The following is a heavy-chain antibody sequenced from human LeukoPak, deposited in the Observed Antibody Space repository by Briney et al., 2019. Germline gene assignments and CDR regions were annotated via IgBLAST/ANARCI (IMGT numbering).Heavy chain of an antibody. CDR3: ATVLVVPAAMPADYNGFAP. Sequence: SETLSLTCTVSGGSISSGGYYWSWIRQHPGKGREWIGYIYYSGSTYYNPSLKGRVTISVDTSKNQFSLKLSSVTPADPAVYSCATVLVVPAAMPADYNGFAPWGKGPLVTASP. V-gene: IGHV4-31*03. CDR1: GGSISSGGYY. D-gene: IGHD2-2*01. J-gene: IGHJ5*02. CDR2: IYYSGST.